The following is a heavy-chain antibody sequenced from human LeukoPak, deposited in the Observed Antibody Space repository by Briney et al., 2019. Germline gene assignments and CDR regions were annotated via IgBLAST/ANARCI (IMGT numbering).Heavy chain of an antibody. J-gene: IGHJ6*02. V-gene: IGHV4-59*12. Sequence: PSETLSLTCTVSGVSSSSSYWSWIRQPPGKGLEWIGYIFYTGDSNHNPSLKSRVSISLDTSKNQISLKLSSVTAADTAVYYCARDRPPMDGTYYYYYGMDVWGQGTTVTVSS. CDR3: ARDRPPMDGTYYYYYGMDV. CDR2: IFYTGDS. D-gene: IGHD1-1*01. CDR1: GVSSSSSY.